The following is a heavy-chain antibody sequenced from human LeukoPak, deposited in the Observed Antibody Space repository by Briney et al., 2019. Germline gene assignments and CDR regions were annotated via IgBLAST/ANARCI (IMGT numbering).Heavy chain of an antibody. V-gene: IGHV1-2*02. D-gene: IGHD3-22*01. CDR1: GYTFTVDY. CDR3: ARDYYYDSSGFDY. Sequence: ASVKVSCKTSGYTFTVDYIHWVRQAPGQGLEWMGWINPNSGGTKYAQKFQGRVTMTRDTSISTAYMEMSRLRSDDTAVYYCARDYYYDSSGFDYWGQGTLVTVSS. J-gene: IGHJ4*02. CDR2: INPNSGGT.